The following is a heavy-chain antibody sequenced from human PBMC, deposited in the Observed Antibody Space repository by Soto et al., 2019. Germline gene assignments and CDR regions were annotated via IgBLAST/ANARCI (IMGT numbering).Heavy chain of an antibody. CDR1: GGPMSGYY. CDR3: ARVSHIVVVPAVRGAFDI. Sequence: QVQLQESGPGLEKASETLSLTCTVSGGPMSGYYWSWIRQPPGKGLEWIGFIYDSGTTNYNPSLKSRGTISIDTSKNQFSLKLTSVTAADTAVYYCARVSHIVVVPAVRGAFDIWGQGTMITVPS. V-gene: IGHV4-59*01. CDR2: IYDSGTT. J-gene: IGHJ3*02. D-gene: IGHD2-21*02.